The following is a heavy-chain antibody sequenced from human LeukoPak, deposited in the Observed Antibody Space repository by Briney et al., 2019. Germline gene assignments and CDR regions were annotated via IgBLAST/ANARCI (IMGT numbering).Heavy chain of an antibody. CDR2: IKGDGSEK. V-gene: IGHV3-7*01. CDR1: GFTFSSYW. CDR3: ARDEYRSRWLHP. D-gene: IGHD5-24*01. J-gene: IGHJ5*02. Sequence: PGGSLRLSCAASGFTFSSYWMSWVRLAPGKGLEWVANIKGDGSEKWYADSVKGRFTISRDNAQNSVHLQMNSLRAESTAVYHCARDEYRSRWLHPWGQGTLVTVTS.